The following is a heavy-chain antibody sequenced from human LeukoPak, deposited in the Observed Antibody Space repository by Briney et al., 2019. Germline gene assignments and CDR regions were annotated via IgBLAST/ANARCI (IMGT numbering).Heavy chain of an antibody. Sequence: PSETLSLTCTVSGGSVSSGSYYWSWIRQPPGKGLEWIGYIYYSGSTNYNPSLKSRVTISVDTSKNQFSLKLSSVTAADTAVYYCARDGSGYSGYGVWGQGTLVTVSS. J-gene: IGHJ4*02. V-gene: IGHV4-61*01. CDR3: ARDGSGYSGYGV. CDR2: IYYSGST. D-gene: IGHD5-12*01. CDR1: GGSVSSGSYY.